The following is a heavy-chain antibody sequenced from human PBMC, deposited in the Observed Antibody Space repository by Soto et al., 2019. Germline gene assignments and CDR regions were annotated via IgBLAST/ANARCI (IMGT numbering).Heavy chain of an antibody. Sequence: ASVKVSCKASGYIFTSYAMHWVRQAPGQRLEWMGWINAGNGNTKYAQNFQGRVTITRDTSASTAYMELRSLRSDDTAVYYCAREPVYSAMGGGWFDPWGQGTLVTVSS. CDR1: GYIFTSYA. D-gene: IGHD5-12*01. J-gene: IGHJ5*02. CDR3: AREPVYSAMGGGWFDP. V-gene: IGHV1-3*01. CDR2: INAGNGNT.